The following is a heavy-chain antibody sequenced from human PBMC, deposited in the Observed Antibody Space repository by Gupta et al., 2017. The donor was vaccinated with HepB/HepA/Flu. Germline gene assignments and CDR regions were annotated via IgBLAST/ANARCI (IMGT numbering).Heavy chain of an antibody. Sequence: QVQLQESGPGLVKPSQTLSLTCTVSGGSVSSSDYYWSWVRQPPGKGLEWIGYIYYSENTYYNPSLKSRVIISMDTSKKQCSLNLSSVTAADTAVYYCVRTQTFYYVFAPGGQGTMVTVYS. CDR3: VRTQTFYYVFAP. V-gene: IGHV4-30-4*01. J-gene: IGHJ5*02. D-gene: IGHD3-10*02. CDR1: GGSVSSSDYY. CDR2: IYYSENT.